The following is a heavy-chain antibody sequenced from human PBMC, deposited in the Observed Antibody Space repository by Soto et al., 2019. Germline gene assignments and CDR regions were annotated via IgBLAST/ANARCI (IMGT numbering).Heavy chain of an antibody. CDR3: ARDSTHGSGYYL. D-gene: IGHD3-22*01. CDR1: GYTFTSYG. J-gene: IGHJ5*02. CDR2: ISPYNGDT. V-gene: IGHV1-18*01. Sequence: QVQLVQSGAEVKKPGASVKVSCKASGYTFTSYGINWVRQAPGQGLEWMGWISPYNGDTNYALKLQGRVTVTTDTSTSTAYMALRSLRSDDTAVYYCARDSTHGSGYYLWGQGTLVTVSS.